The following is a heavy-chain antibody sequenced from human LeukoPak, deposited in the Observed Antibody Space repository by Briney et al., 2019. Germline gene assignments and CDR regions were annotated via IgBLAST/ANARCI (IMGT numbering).Heavy chain of an antibody. D-gene: IGHD3-10*01. CDR1: GFNFSNSW. Sequence: PGGSLRLSCAASGFNFSNSWMNWVRQAPGKGLEWVANTKQDGNEKYYVDSVRGRFSISRENAKNSLYLQMNSLRPEDTAVYYCATTRGGRFGESHYWGQGILVSVSS. CDR3: ATTRGGRFGESHY. V-gene: IGHV3-7*03. J-gene: IGHJ4*02. CDR2: TKQDGNEK.